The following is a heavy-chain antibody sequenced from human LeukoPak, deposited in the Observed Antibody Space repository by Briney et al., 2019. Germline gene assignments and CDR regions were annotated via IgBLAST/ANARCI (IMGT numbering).Heavy chain of an antibody. CDR1: GYTFTGYY. Sequence: ASVKVSCKASGYTFTGYYMHWVRQAPGQGLEWMGIINPSGGSTSYAQKFQGRVTMTRDTSTSTVYMELSSLRSEDTAVYYCASLNTYYYGSGSSDSPFDYWGQGTLVTVSS. V-gene: IGHV1-46*01. CDR2: INPSGGST. CDR3: ASLNTYYYGSGSSDSPFDY. J-gene: IGHJ4*02. D-gene: IGHD3-10*01.